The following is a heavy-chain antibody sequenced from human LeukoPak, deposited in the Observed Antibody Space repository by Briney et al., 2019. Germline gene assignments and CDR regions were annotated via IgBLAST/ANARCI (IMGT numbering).Heavy chain of an antibody. CDR1: GGSISSYY. Sequence: PSETLSLTCTVSGGSISSYYWSWLRQPPGKGLEWIGYIYYSGSTNYNPSLKSRVTISVDTSKNQFSLKLSSVTAADTAVYYCARGSSSWYFDYWGQGTLVTVSS. CDR2: IYYSGST. J-gene: IGHJ4*02. V-gene: IGHV4-59*01. CDR3: ARGSSSWYFDY. D-gene: IGHD6-13*01.